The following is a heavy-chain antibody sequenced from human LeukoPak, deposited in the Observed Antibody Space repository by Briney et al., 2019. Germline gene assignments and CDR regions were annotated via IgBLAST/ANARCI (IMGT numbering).Heavy chain of an antibody. CDR3: ARDPPHTWGLGI. J-gene: IGHJ3*02. CDR1: GSTFSSYA. CDR2: ISGSGGST. Sequence: GGSLRLSCAASGSTFSSYAMSWVRQAPGKGLEWVSAISGSGGSTYYADSVKGRFTISRDNSKNTLYLQMNSLRAEDTAAYYCARDPPHTWGLGIWGQGTMVTVSS. D-gene: IGHD3/OR15-3a*01. V-gene: IGHV3-23*01.